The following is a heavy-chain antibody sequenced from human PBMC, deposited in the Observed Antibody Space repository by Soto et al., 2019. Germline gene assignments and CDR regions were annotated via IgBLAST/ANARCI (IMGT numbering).Heavy chain of an antibody. CDR2: IKSDGSTT. J-gene: IGHJ4*02. D-gene: IGHD7-27*01. CDR3: VREAPDWGSR. CDR1: GFTFSSYW. V-gene: IGHV3-74*01. Sequence: EVQLVESGGGLVQPGGSLRLSCAASGFTFSSYWMHWVRQAPGKGLVWVSRIKSDGSTTSYADSVKGRFTVSRDNTKNTLYLQMNSLRAEDTAVYYCVREAPDWGSRWGQETLVTVSS.